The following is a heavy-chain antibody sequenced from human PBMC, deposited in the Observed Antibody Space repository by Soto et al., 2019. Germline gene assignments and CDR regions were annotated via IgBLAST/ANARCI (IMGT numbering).Heavy chain of an antibody. CDR3: ARGGYYGSGSEIDY. CDR2: IYYSGST. V-gene: IGHV4-30-4*01. J-gene: IGHJ4*02. CDR1: GGSISSGDYY. D-gene: IGHD3-10*01. Sequence: TSETLSLTCTVSGGSISSGDYYWSWIRQPPGKGLEWIGYIYYSGSTYYNPSLKSRVTISVDTSKNQFSLKLSSVTAADTAVYYCARGGYYGSGSEIDYWGQGTLVTVSS.